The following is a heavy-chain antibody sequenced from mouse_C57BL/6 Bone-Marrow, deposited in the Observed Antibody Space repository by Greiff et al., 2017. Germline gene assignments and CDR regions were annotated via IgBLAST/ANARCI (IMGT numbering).Heavy chain of an antibody. Sequence: VKLVESGAELVRPGTSVKMSCKASGYTFTNYWIGWAKQRPGHGLEWIGDIYPGGGYTNYNEKFKGKATLTADKSSSTAYMQFSSLTSESSAIYYCARSKGFDYWGQGTTLTVSS. J-gene: IGHJ2*01. CDR2: IYPGGGYT. V-gene: IGHV1-63*01. CDR1: GYTFTNYW. CDR3: ARSKGFDY.